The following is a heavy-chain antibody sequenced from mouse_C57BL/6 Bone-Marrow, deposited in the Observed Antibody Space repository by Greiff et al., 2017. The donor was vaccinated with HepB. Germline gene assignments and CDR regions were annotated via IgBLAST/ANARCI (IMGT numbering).Heavy chain of an antibody. CDR1: GYAFSSSW. D-gene: IGHD1-1*01. V-gene: IGHV1-82*01. CDR2: IYPGDGDT. J-gene: IGHJ2*01. Sequence: VQLQQSGPELVKPGASVKISCKASGYAFSSSWMNWVKQRPGKGLEWIGRIYPGDGDTNYNGKFKGKATLTADKSSSTAYMQLSSLTSEDSAVYFCGRRVGSPNYFDYWGQGTTLTVSS. CDR3: GRRVGSPNYFDY.